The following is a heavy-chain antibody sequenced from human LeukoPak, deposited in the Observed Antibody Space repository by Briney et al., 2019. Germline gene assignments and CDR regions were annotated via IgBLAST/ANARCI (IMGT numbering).Heavy chain of an antibody. V-gene: IGHV5-51*01. J-gene: IGHJ4*02. CDR2: IYPRDSDI. D-gene: IGHD6-13*01. CDR3: ARPPHTSSWYFFDF. CDR1: GYSFTNYW. Sequence: GESLKISCKTSGYSFTNYWIAWVRQMPGKGLEYMGIIYPRDSDIRYNPSFRGQVTISADKSISTAYLQWTSLKASDTAMYFCARPPHTSSWYFFDFWGQETLVTVSS.